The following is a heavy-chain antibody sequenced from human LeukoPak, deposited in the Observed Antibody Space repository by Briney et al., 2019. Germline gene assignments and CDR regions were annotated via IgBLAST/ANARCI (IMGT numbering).Heavy chain of an antibody. V-gene: IGHV3-21*01. CDR1: GFTFSPYS. J-gene: IGHJ4*02. CDR3: ARGGGFCGGDCYGIDY. Sequence: PGGSLRLSCAASGFTFSPYSMNWVRQAPGKGLEWVSLVSSGSSFINYADSVKGRFIISRDDAKNSLYLQMNSLRAEDTAVYYCARGGGFCGGDCYGIDYWGQGTLVTVSP. CDR2: VSSGSSFI. D-gene: IGHD2-21*01.